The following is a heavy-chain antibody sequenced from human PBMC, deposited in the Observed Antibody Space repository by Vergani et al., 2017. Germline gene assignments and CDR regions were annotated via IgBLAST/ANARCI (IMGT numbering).Heavy chain of an antibody. CDR2: VNPNSGNT. CDR3: ARVNGSPDY. J-gene: IGHJ4*02. Sequence: QVQLVQSGAEVKKPGASVKVSCKVSGYTLTELSMHWVRQATGQGLEWMGWVNPNSGNTGNAQKFQGRVTITRDTSKSTAYMELSSLRSEDTAVYYCARVNGSPDYWGQGTLVTVSS. D-gene: IGHD1-26*01. V-gene: IGHV1-8*03. CDR1: GYTLTELS.